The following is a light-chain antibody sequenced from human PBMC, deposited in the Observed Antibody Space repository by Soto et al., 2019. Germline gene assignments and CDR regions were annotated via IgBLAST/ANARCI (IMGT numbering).Light chain of an antibody. CDR3: QQYGSSPPTLT. Sequence: EIVLTQSPDTLSLSPGERATLSCRASQSVSSTFLAWYQQKPGQAPRLLIYDASSRATGIPDRFSGSGSGTDFSLIISRLEPEDFAVYCCQQYGSSPPTLTFGGGTKVEIK. V-gene: IGKV3-20*01. CDR2: DAS. J-gene: IGKJ4*01. CDR1: QSVSSTF.